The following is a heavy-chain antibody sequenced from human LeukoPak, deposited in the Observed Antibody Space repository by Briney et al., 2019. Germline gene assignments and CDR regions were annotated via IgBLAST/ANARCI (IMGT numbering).Heavy chain of an antibody. CDR1: GFTFSDHY. Sequence: GGSLRLSCAASGFTFSDHYMDWVRQAPGKGLEWVGRTRNKANSYTTEYAASVKGRFTISRDDSNNSLYLQMNSLKTEDTAVYYCASSRLPLLREYYFDYWGQGTLVTVSS. D-gene: IGHD4-11*01. CDR3: ASSRLPLLREYYFDY. V-gene: IGHV3-72*01. CDR2: TRNKANSYTT. J-gene: IGHJ4*02.